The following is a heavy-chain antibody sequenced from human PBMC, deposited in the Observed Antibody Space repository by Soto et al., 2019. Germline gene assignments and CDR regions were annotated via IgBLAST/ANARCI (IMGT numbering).Heavy chain of an antibody. D-gene: IGHD3-9*01. CDR2: IYHSGST. CDR1: GYSISSGYY. Sequence: SETLSLTCTVSGYSISSGYYWGWIRQPPGKGLEWIGSIYHSGSTYYNPSLKSRVTISVDTSKNQFSLKLSSVTAADTAVYYCARDPYDILTGYYYYYGMDVWGQGTTVTVSS. J-gene: IGHJ6*02. CDR3: ARDPYDILTGYYYYYGMDV. V-gene: IGHV4-38-2*02.